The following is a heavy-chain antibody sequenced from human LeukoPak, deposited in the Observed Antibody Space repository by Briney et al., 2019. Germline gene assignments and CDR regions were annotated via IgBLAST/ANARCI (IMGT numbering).Heavy chain of an antibody. J-gene: IGHJ6*02. CDR3: ARDFRTLIRYYYYGMDV. CDR2: MSYDGINT. V-gene: IGHV3-30-3*01. CDR1: GFSFSNYV. Sequence: PGGSLRLSCAASGFSFSNYVMHWVRQAPGKGLDWVSVMSYDGINTYYADSVKGRFTISRDNAKNSLYLQMNSLRAEDTAVYYCARDFRTLIRYYYYGMDVWGQGTTVTVSS. D-gene: IGHD1-14*01.